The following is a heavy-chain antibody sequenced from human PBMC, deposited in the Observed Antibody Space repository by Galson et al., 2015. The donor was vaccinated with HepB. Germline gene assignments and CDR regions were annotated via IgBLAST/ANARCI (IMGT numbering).Heavy chain of an antibody. CDR3: AKGKTYYDFHI. D-gene: IGHD3-3*01. CDR1: GFTFSSYA. Sequence: SLRLSCAASGFTFSSYAMSWVRQAPGKGLEWVSSISGSGDSTNYADSVKGRFTISRDNSKNTLYLQMNSLRAEDTALYYCAKGKTYYDFHIWGQGTMVTVSS. J-gene: IGHJ3*02. CDR2: ISGSGDST. V-gene: IGHV3-23*01.